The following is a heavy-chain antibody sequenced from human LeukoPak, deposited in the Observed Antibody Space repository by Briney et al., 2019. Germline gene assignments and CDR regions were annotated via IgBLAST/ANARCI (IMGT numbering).Heavy chain of an antibody. D-gene: IGHD2-2*01. CDR3: ARFSSGCSTASCYLTY. CDR2: IYYTGTT. CDR1: GGSLSSHF. J-gene: IGHJ4*02. V-gene: IGHV4-59*11. Sequence: PSETLSLTCTVSGGSLSSHFWSWIRRPPGKGLELIGHIYYTGTTYYNPSLNSRVTISLDTSRNQFSLRLTSVTAADTAVYYCARFSSGCSTASCYLTYWGQGTLVTVSS.